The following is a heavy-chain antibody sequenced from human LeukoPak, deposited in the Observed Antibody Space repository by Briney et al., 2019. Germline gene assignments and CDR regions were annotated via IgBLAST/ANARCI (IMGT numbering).Heavy chain of an antibody. J-gene: IGHJ5*02. CDR3: ARGLKRDTATRGNNWFDP. CDR2: INHSGST. Sequence: PSETLSLTCAVYGGSFSGYYWSWIRQPPGKGLEWIGEINHSGSTNYNPSLKSRVTISVDTSKNQFSLKLSSVTAADTAVYYCARGLKRDTATRGNNWFDPWGQGTLVTVSS. V-gene: IGHV4-34*01. CDR1: GGSFSGYY. D-gene: IGHD5-18*01.